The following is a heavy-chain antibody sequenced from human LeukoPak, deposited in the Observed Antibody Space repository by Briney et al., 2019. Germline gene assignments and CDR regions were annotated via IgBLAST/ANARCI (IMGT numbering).Heavy chain of an antibody. J-gene: IGHJ3*02. CDR3: ATHSSGYYRYAFDI. D-gene: IGHD3-22*01. Sequence: GGSLRLSCAASGFTFSNYEMNWVRQAPGKGLEWVSYISNSGSTIHYADSVKGRFTISRDNAKNSLYLQMNSLRAEDTAVYYCATHSSGYYRYAFDIWGQGTMVTVSS. V-gene: IGHV3-48*03. CDR2: ISNSGSTI. CDR1: GFTFSNYE.